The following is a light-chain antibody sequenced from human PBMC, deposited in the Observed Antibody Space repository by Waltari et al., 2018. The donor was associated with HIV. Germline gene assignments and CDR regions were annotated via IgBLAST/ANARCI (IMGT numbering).Light chain of an antibody. V-gene: IGLV2-14*03. CDR1: SRYLRSHNY. CDR3: SSYTSSHTQV. J-gene: IGLJ1*01. Sequence: QPALTQPASVSGSPGLSITIPCTGTSRYLRSHNYVSCHQQHPGKAPKFIIYDVNKRPSGFSNRFSGSKSGNTASLTISGLQAEDEADYYCSSYTSSHTQVFGSGTKVTVL. CDR2: DVN.